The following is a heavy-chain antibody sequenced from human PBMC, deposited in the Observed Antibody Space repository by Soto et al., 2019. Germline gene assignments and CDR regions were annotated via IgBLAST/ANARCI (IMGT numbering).Heavy chain of an antibody. J-gene: IGHJ4*02. CDR1: GFTFSSYS. CDR2: ISSSSSTI. D-gene: IGHD3-10*01. Sequence: GGSLRLSCAASGFTFSSYSLNWVRQAPGKGLEWVSYISSSSSTIYYADSVKGRFTISRDNAKNSLYLQMNSLRAEDTAVYYCARANYYGSPGDFDYWGQGTLVTVSS. CDR3: ARANYYGSPGDFDY. V-gene: IGHV3-48*01.